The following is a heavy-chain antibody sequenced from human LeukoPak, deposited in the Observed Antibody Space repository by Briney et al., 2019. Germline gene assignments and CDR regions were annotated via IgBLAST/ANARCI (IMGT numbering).Heavy chain of an antibody. Sequence: ASVKVSCKASGYTFTGYYIHWVRQAPGQGLEWMGRINPNSGGTNYAQKFQGRVTMTRDTSISTAYMELSRLRSDDTAVYYCARGLKGVLSGVVIYWGQGTLVTVSS. CDR1: GYTFTGYY. V-gene: IGHV1-2*06. D-gene: IGHD3-3*01. J-gene: IGHJ4*02. CDR3: ARGLKGVLSGVVIY. CDR2: INPNSGGT.